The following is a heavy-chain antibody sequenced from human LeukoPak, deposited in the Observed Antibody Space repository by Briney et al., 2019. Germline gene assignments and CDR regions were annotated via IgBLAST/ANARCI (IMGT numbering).Heavy chain of an antibody. CDR1: GGSFSGYY. CDR3: ARDQRGYSYGYDY. V-gene: IGHV4-34*01. CDR2: INHSGST. Sequence: SETLSLTCAVYGGSFSGYYWSWIRQPPGKGLEWIGEINHSGSTNYNPSLKSRVTMSVDTSKNQFSLKLSSVTAADTAVYYCARDQRGYSYGYDYWGQGTLVTVSS. D-gene: IGHD5-18*01. J-gene: IGHJ4*02.